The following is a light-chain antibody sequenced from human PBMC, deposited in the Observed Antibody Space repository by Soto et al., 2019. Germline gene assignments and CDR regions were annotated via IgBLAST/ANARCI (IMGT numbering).Light chain of an antibody. CDR3: CSYATSSTPNWV. CDR2: EVS. V-gene: IGLV2-23*02. CDR1: SSDVGRYNF. Sequence: QSVLTQPASVSGSPGQSITISCNGTSSDVGRYNFVSWYQQHPGKAPKLLIYEVSKRPSGVSNRFSGSKSGNTASLTISGLQAEDEADDYCCSYATSSTPNWVFGGGTKLTVL. J-gene: IGLJ3*02.